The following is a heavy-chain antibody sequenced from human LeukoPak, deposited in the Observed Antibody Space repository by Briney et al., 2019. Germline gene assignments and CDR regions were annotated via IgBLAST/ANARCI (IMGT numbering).Heavy chain of an antibody. CDR2: ISSSSNYI. J-gene: IGHJ3*02. D-gene: IGHD3-22*01. V-gene: IGHV3-21*01. CDR3: ASSMIVVVHDAFDI. CDR1: GFTFSSYS. Sequence: GGSLRLSCAASGFTFSSYSMNWVRQAPGKGLEWVSSISSSSNYIYYADSVKGRFTISRDNAKNSLYLQMNSLRAEDTAVYYCASSMIVVVHDAFDIWGQGTMVTVSS.